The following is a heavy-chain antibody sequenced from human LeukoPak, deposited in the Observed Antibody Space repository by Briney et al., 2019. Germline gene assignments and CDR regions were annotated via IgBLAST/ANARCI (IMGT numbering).Heavy chain of an antibody. D-gene: IGHD1-26*01. CDR3: VKSGTCADFDS. CDR2: ISNKGGST. V-gene: IGHV3-64D*09. J-gene: IGHJ4*02. CDR1: GFTFSSYG. Sequence: VGSLWLSCSASGFTFSSYGMHWVRQAPGKGLEYVSGISNKGGSTFYADSVKGRFTISRDNSKNTLHLQMSSLRADDTAVYYCVKSGTCADFDSWGQGTLVTVSS.